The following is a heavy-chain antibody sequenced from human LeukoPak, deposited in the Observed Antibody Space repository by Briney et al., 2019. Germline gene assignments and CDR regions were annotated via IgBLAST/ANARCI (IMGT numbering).Heavy chain of an antibody. CDR3: AIGPSITMVRGVIITETNFDY. D-gene: IGHD3-10*01. V-gene: IGHV3-21*01. Sequence: GGSLRLSCEASGFTFSSYYMIWVRQAPGKGLEWVSSISSSSSYIYYADSVKGRFTISRDNAKNSLYLQMNSLRAEDTAVYYCAIGPSITMVRGVIITETNFDYWGQGTLVTVSS. J-gene: IGHJ4*02. CDR2: ISSSSSYI. CDR1: GFTFSSYY.